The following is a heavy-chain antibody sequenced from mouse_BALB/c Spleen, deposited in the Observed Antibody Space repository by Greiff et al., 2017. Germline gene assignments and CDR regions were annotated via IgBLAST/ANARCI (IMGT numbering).Heavy chain of an antibody. CDR3: TRDMGLRRGFAY. CDR2: IYPGNSDT. Sequence: VQLKQSGTVLARPGASVKMSCKASGYSFTSYWMHWVKQRPGQGLEWIGAIYPGNSDTSYNQKFKGKAKLTAVTSASTAYMELSSLTNEDSAVYYCTRDMGLRRGFAYWGQGTLVTVSA. CDR1: GYSFTSYW. D-gene: IGHD2-4*01. V-gene: IGHV1-5*01. J-gene: IGHJ3*01.